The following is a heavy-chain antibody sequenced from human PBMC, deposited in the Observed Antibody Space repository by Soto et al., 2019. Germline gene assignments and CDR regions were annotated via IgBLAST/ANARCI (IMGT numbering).Heavy chain of an antibody. CDR3: ARGSSSAYSSFAY. D-gene: IGHD3-22*01. V-gene: IGHV3-30-3*01. J-gene: IGHJ4*02. CDR1: GFTFSSYA. CDR2: VSYDGNNK. Sequence: GGSLRLSCAASGFTFSSYAMHWVRQAPGKGLEWVAVVSYDGNNKYYADSVKGRFTISRDNSKNTLYLHINSLRTEDTAVYFCARGSSSAYSSFAYWGQGTLVTVSS.